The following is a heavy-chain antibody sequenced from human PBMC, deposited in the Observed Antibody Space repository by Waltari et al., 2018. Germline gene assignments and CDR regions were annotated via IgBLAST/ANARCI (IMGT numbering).Heavy chain of an antibody. D-gene: IGHD6-13*01. J-gene: IGHJ4*02. CDR3: ARGRGTLGQLLVTY. CDR1: GYTFTKYY. CDR2: IDPDGGGT. V-gene: IGHV1-46*01. Sequence: QVQLVQSGAEGERPGASVRSSCKASGYTFTKYYVHWLRQAPGRGFEWLGIIDPDGGGTTYAPKFRDRLSLTRDTSTSVLYMALDNLNSDDSAIYFCARGRGTLGQLLVTYWGQGTQVLVSS.